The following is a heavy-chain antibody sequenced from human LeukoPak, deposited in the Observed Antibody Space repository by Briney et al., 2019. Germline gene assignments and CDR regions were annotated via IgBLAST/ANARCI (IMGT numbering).Heavy chain of an antibody. V-gene: IGHV3-30*02. Sequence: GGSLRLSCAASGFTFSSYGMHWVRQAPGKGLEWVAFIRYDGSNKYYADSVKGRFTISRDNSKNTLYLRMNSLRAEDTAVYYCAKDTGYRLAGPDYYMDVWGKGTTVTISS. CDR1: GFTFSSYG. CDR2: IRYDGSNK. CDR3: AKDTGYRLAGPDYYMDV. D-gene: IGHD1-1*01. J-gene: IGHJ6*03.